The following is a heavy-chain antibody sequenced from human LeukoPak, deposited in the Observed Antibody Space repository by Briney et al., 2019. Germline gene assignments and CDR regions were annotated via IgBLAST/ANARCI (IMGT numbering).Heavy chain of an antibody. D-gene: IGHD4-11*01. CDR3: ARDRDYSNTERGFDY. CDR2: INPNSGET. V-gene: IGHV1-2*02. J-gene: IGHJ4*02. Sequence: ASVKVSCKTSGYTFTDYYIHWVRQAPGQGLEWMGWINPNSGETNSAQKFQGRVTMTGDTSVSTAYMELRRVTSDDTAVYYCARDRDYSNTERGFDYWGQGALVTVSS. CDR1: GYTFTDYY.